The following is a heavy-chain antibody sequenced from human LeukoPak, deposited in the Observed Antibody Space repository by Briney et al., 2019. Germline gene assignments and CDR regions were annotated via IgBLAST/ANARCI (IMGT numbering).Heavy chain of an antibody. CDR1: GFTFSDYG. CDR2: INPSGGST. J-gene: IGHJ4*02. Sequence: PGGSLRLSCAASGFTFSDYGIHWVRQAPGQGLEWMGIINPSGGSTNYAQKFQGRVTMTRDTSTNTVYMELSSLRSEDTAVYYCVRDRPASPAARLDYWGQGTLVTVSS. CDR3: VRDRPASPAARLDY. D-gene: IGHD6-6*01. V-gene: IGHV1-46*01.